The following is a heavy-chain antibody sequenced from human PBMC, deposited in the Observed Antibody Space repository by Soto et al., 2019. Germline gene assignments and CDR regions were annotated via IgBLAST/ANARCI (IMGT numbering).Heavy chain of an antibody. CDR3: AKGLSITMIVVISY. V-gene: IGHV3-23*01. D-gene: IGHD3-22*01. Sequence: GGSLRLSCAASGFTFSNYAMSWVRQAPGKGLEWVSGISDSGGNTYYADSVKGRFTISRDNSKNTLYLQMNSLRAEDTAVYYCAKGLSITMIVVISYWGQGTLVTVSS. J-gene: IGHJ4*02. CDR2: ISDSGGNT. CDR1: GFTFSNYA.